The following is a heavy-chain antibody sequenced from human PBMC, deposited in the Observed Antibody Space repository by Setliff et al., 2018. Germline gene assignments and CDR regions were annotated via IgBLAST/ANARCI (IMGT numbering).Heavy chain of an antibody. Sequence: SETLSLTCTVSGGSISSYYWSWIRQPPGKGLEWIGYIYYSGSTNYNPSLKSRATISVDTSKNQFSLKLSSVTAADTAVYYCARGGNDYKWGAFDIWGQGTMVTVSS. D-gene: IGHD4-4*01. J-gene: IGHJ3*02. CDR2: IYYSGST. V-gene: IGHV4-59*01. CDR1: GGSISSYY. CDR3: ARGGNDYKWGAFDI.